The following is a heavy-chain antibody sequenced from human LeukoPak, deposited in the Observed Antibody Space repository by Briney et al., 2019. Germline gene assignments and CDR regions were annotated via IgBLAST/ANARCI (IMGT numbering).Heavy chain of an antibody. V-gene: IGHV3-7*04. Sequence: GGSLRLSCTASGFTFSSYVMNWVRQAPGKGLQWVANVNQDGTEKHFLDSVEGRFTISRDNAKKSLYLQMSSLRPEDTALYFCVKGDWYFESWGQGTLVTVSS. CDR1: GFTFSSYV. J-gene: IGHJ4*02. D-gene: IGHD2-21*01. CDR3: VKGDWYFES. CDR2: VNQDGTEK.